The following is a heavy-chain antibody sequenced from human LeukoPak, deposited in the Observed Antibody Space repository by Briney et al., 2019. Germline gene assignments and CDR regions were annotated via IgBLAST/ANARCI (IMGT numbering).Heavy chain of an antibody. CDR1: GYSISSGYH. Sequence: SETLSLTCTVSGYSISSGYHWGWIRQPPGKGLEWIGSIYHSGSTYYNPSLKSRVTISVDTSKNQFSLKLSSVTAADTAVYYCARDSHYDSSGYYYADLGYWGQGTLVTVSS. CDR3: ARDSHYDSSGYYYADLGY. J-gene: IGHJ4*02. D-gene: IGHD3-22*01. CDR2: IYHSGST. V-gene: IGHV4-38-2*02.